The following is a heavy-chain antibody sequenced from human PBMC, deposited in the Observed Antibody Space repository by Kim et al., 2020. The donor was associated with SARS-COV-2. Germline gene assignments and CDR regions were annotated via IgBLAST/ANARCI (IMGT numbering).Heavy chain of an antibody. CDR2: ICGSGHGT. CDR1: RFTFSSPA. Sequence: GGSLRLSCVASRFTFSSPAMTWVRQAPGKGLEWVSTICGSGHGTYYADSVKGRFVVSIDNYKNTLYLQMNNVRGDDTAIYYCAKNVHITSVTLRWYFDLWGRGSSVTVSS. CDR3: AKNVHITSVTLRWYFDL. D-gene: IGHD2-2*01. J-gene: IGHJ2*01. V-gene: IGHV3-23*01.